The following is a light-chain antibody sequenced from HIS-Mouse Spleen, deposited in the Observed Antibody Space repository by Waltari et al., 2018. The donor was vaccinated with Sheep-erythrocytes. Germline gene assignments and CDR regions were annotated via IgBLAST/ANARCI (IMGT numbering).Light chain of an antibody. CDR2: EGS. Sequence: QSALTQPASVSGSPGQSITISCTGTSSDVGSYNLVSWYQQHPGKAPKLMIYEGSNRPSGLSNRFSGSKSGNTASLTISGLQAEDEADYYCCSYAGSSTPWVFGGGTKLTVL. CDR1: SSDVGSYNL. V-gene: IGLV2-23*01. J-gene: IGLJ3*02. CDR3: CSYAGSSTPWV.